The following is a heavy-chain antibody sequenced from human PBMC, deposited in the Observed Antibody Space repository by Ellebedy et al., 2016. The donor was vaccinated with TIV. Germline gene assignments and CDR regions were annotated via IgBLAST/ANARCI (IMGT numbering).Heavy chain of an antibody. D-gene: IGHD4-23*01. V-gene: IGHV1-2*02. J-gene: IGHJ4*02. Sequence: ASVKVSXXASGYTFTSYYMHWVRQAPGQGLEWMGWINPNSGGTNYAQKFQGRVTMTRDTSISTAYMELSRLRSDDTAVYYCARGERWRAPFDYWGQGTLVTVSS. CDR3: ARGERWRAPFDY. CDR2: INPNSGGT. CDR1: GYTFTSYY.